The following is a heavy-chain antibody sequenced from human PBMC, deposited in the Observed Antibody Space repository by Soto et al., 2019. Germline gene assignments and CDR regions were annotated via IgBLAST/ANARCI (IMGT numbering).Heavy chain of an antibody. CDR1: GFTFSTYA. CDR2: MTGNSRTI. CDR3: AGDRAGGAFDI. Sequence: EVQLVESGGGLVQPGGSLRLSCTTSGFTFSTYAMNWVRQAPGKGLEWVSFMTGNSRTIFYADSVRGRFTISRDNAKNSLYLQMNSLRDEDTGVYSCAGDRAGGAFDIWGQGTMVTVSS. J-gene: IGHJ3*02. D-gene: IGHD1-26*01. V-gene: IGHV3-48*02.